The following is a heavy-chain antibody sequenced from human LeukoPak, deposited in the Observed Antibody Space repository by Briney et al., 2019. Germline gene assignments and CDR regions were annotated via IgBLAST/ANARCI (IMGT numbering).Heavy chain of an antibody. CDR1: GYTLTIYF. D-gene: IGHD5-12*01. J-gene: IGHJ4*02. Sequence: ASGKVSCRASGYTLTIYFIHWVGQAPGQGLEWLGIINPSGGSTSYAQKFQGRVTMTRDTSTSTVYMELSSLRSEDTAMYYCTRDSYSGYDRSLGYWGQGTLVTVSS. V-gene: IGHV1-46*03. CDR3: TRDSYSGYDRSLGY. CDR2: INPSGGST.